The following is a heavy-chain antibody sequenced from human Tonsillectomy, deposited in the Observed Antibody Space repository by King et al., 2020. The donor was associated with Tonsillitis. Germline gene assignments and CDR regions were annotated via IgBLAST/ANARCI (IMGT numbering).Heavy chain of an antibody. CDR1: GFTFSCYS. V-gene: IGHV3-48*01. D-gene: IGHD3-10*01. J-gene: IGHJ6*02. CDR3: ATSGYYYGSGSYSTYYFYGMDV. Sequence: EVQLVESGGGLVQPGGSLRLSCAASGFTFSCYSMNWVRQSPGKGLEWVSYISSSRSTIYYAYSVKGRFTISRDNAKNSLYLQMNSLRAEDTAVYYCATSGYYYGSGSYSTYYFYGMDVWGQGTTVTVSS. CDR2: ISSSRSTI.